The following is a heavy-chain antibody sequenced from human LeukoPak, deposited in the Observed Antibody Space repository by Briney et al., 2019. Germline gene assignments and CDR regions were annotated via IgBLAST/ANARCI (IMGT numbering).Heavy chain of an antibody. Sequence: SETLSLTCAVYGGSLSGYYWSWIRQPPGKGLEWIGEINHSGSTNDKPSLKSRVTISVDTSKNQFSLKLSSVTAADTAVYYCARGRSGNYYGLGSYYNYWGQGTLVTVSS. J-gene: IGHJ4*02. CDR3: ARGRSGNYYGLGSYYNY. D-gene: IGHD3-10*01. V-gene: IGHV4-34*01. CDR2: INHSGST. CDR1: GGSLSGYY.